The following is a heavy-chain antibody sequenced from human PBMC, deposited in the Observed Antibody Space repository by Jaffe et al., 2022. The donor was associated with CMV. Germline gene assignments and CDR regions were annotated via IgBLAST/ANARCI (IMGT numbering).Heavy chain of an antibody. CDR2: IYYSGST. V-gene: IGHV4-59*08. J-gene: IGHJ4*02. CDR1: GGSISSYY. D-gene: IGHD2-2*01. Sequence: QVQLQESGPGLVKPSETLSLTCTVSGGSISSYYWSWIRQPPGKGLEWIGYIYYSGSTNYNPSLKSRVTISVDTSKNQFSLKLSSVTAADTAVYYCARGVRCSSTSCSLDYWGQGTLVTVSS. CDR3: ARGVRCSSTSCSLDY.